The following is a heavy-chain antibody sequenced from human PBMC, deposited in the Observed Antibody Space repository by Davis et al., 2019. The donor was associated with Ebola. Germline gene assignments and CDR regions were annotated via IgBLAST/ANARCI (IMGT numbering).Heavy chain of an antibody. V-gene: IGHV4-59*01. Sequence: SETLSLTCTASGGSISSYYWSWIRQPPGKGLEWIGYIYYSGSTNYNPSLKSRVTISVDTSKNQFYLKLSSVTAADTAVYYCAREEHTGTIDYWVQGTLVTVSS. CDR3: AREEHTGTIDY. D-gene: IGHD1-7*01. CDR1: GGSISSYY. CDR2: IYYSGST. J-gene: IGHJ4*02.